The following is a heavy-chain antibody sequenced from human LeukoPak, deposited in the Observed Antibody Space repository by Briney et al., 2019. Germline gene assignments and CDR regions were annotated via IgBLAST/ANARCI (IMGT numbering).Heavy chain of an antibody. CDR2: IYHSGST. V-gene: IGHV4-38-2*02. J-gene: IGHJ4*02. CDR3: AREGYDIADALGFDY. Sequence: SETLSLTCAVSGYSISSGYYWGWIRQPPGKGLEWIGSIYHSGSTYYNPSLKSRVAISVDTSKNQFSLKLSSVTAADTAVYYCAREGYDIADALGFDYWGQGTLVTVSS. CDR1: GYSISSGYY. D-gene: IGHD3-9*01.